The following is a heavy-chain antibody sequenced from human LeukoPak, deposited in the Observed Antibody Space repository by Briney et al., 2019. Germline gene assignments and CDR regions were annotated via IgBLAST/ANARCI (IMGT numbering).Heavy chain of an antibody. Sequence: SETLSLTCTVSGGSISSSIYYWGWIRQPPGKGLEWIGSIYYGGNTYCNPSLKSRLTISVDTSQNQFSLKLSSVTAADTAVYYCARHSRYSSGWFSAEYFQHWGQGTLVSVSS. V-gene: IGHV4-39*01. J-gene: IGHJ1*01. D-gene: IGHD6-19*01. CDR1: GGSISSSIYY. CDR2: IYYGGNT. CDR3: ARHSRYSSGWFSAEYFQH.